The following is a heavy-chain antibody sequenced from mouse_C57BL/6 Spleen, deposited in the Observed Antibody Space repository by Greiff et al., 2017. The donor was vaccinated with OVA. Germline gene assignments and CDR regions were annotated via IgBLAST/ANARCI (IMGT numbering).Heavy chain of an antibody. CDR2: ISYSGST. CDR1: GYSITSGYD. D-gene: IGHD1-1*01. J-gene: IGHJ3*01. Sequence: EVKLMESGPGMVKPSQSLSLTCTVTGYSITSGYDCHLIRHSPRNKLEWMGYISYSGSTNYNPSLKSRTSITHDTSKNHIFLKLNSVTTEDAATDYCARGGYGSSAWFAYWGQGTLVTVSA. CDR3: ARGGYGSSAWFAY. V-gene: IGHV3-1*01.